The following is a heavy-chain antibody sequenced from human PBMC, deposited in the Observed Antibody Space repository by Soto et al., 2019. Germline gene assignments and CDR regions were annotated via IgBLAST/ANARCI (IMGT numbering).Heavy chain of an antibody. V-gene: IGHV1-3*01. J-gene: IGHJ6*02. CDR1: GYTFTSSA. D-gene: IGHD5-12*01. CDR3: ARDKSPTKWLQPVYYYYGMDG. Sequence: ASVKFSFKASGYTFTSSAMHWVRQAPXQRLEWMGWINSGNGNTKYSQKFQGRVTITRDTSASTAYMELSSLRSEDTAVSYFARDKSPTKWLQPVYYYYGMDGWGQGTTVTV. CDR2: INSGNGNT.